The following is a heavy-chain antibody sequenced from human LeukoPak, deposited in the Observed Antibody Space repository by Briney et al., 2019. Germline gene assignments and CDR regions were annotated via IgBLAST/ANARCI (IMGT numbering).Heavy chain of an antibody. J-gene: IGHJ4*02. Sequence: ASVKVSCKASGGTFSSYAISWVRQAPGQGLEWMGRIIPILGIANYAQKFQGRVTITADKSTSTAYMELSSLRSEDTAVYYCASPRYNWNDVGPSDYWGQGTLVTVSS. CDR3: ASPRYNWNDVGPSDY. D-gene: IGHD1-20*01. CDR1: GGTFSSYA. V-gene: IGHV1-69*04. CDR2: IIPILGIA.